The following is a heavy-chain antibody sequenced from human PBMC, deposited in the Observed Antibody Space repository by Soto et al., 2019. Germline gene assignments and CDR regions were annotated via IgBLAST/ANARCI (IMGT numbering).Heavy chain of an antibody. CDR1: GYTFTSYA. J-gene: IGHJ4*02. V-gene: IGHV1-3*01. CDR3: ARRSWLWFGELVGY. Sequence: ASVKVSCKVSGYTFTSYAMHWVRQAPGQRLEWMGWINAGNGNTKYSQKFQGRVTITRDTSASTAYMELSSLRSEDTAVYYCARRSWLWFGELVGYWGQGTLVTVSS. CDR2: INAGNGNT. D-gene: IGHD3-10*01.